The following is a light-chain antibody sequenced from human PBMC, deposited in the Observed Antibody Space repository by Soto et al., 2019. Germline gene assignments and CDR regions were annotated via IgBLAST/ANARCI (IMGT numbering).Light chain of an antibody. V-gene: IGLV1-40*01. Sequence: QSVLTQPPSVSGAPGQRVTISCTGSSSNIGAGYDVHWYQQLPGTAPKLLIYGNSNRPSGVPDRFSGSKSGTSASLAIIGFQAGDEADYYCQSYDSSLSALYVFGTGTKVTV. J-gene: IGLJ1*01. CDR1: SSNIGAGYD. CDR3: QSYDSSLSALYV. CDR2: GNS.